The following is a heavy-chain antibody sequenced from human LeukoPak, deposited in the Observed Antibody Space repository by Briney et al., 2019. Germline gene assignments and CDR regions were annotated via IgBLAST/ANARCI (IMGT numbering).Heavy chain of an antibody. D-gene: IGHD5-18*01. J-gene: IGHJ4*02. CDR1: GYTFTGYY. V-gene: IGHV1-2*02. CDR2: INPNSGGT. CDR3: AREYTYGQGVDY. Sequence: GASVKVSCEASGYTFTGYYMHWVRQAPGQGLEWMGWINPNSGGTNYAQKFQGRVTMTRDTSISTVYMELSSLRSDDTAVYYCAREYTYGQGVDYWGQGTLVTVSS.